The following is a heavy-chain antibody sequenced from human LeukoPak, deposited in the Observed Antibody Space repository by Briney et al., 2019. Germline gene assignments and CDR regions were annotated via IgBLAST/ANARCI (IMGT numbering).Heavy chain of an antibody. CDR3: ATSPYGDYGGGFDY. V-gene: IGHV4-39*07. J-gene: IGHJ4*02. CDR2: IYYSGST. Sequence: SETLSLTCTVSGGSISSSSYYWGWIRQPPGKGLEWIGSIYYSGSTYYNPSLKSRVTISVDTSKNQFSLKLSSVTAADTAVYYCATSPYGDYGGGFDYWGQGTLVTVSS. CDR1: GGSISSSSYY. D-gene: IGHD4-17*01.